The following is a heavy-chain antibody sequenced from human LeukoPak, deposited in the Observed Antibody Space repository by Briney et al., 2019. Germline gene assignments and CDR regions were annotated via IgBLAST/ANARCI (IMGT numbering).Heavy chain of an antibody. D-gene: IGHD2-21*02. CDR3: ARDEGFVVVTAILDY. V-gene: IGHV3-30-3*01. CDR1: GFTFSSYA. CDR2: ISYDGSNN. Sequence: PGRSLRLSCAASGFTFSSYAMHWVRQAPGRGREWVGVISYDGSNNYYADSVKGRFTISGDNSKNTLYLQMNSLRAEDTAVYYCARDEGFVVVTAILDYWGQGTLVTVSS. J-gene: IGHJ4*02.